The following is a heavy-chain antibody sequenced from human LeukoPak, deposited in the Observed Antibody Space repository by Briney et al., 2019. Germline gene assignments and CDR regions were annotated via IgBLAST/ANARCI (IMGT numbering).Heavy chain of an antibody. D-gene: IGHD2-8*01. CDR2: TYYRSKWYY. J-gene: IGHJ5*02. V-gene: IGHV6-1*01. Sequence: SQTPSLTCAISGDSVSSNSAAWSWIRQSPSSGLEWLGRTYYRSKWYYNYAVSVKSRITINPDTSKNQFSLQLSSVTPEDTAVYYCARARILTRPLHINWFDPCGQGTLVTVSS. CDR3: ARARILTRPLHINWFDP. CDR1: GDSVSSNSAA.